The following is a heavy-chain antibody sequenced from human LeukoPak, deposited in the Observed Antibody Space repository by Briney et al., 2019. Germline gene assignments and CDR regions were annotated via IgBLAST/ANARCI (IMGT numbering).Heavy chain of an antibody. CDR1: GYTFTSYD. D-gene: IGHD6-13*01. J-gene: IGHJ1*01. V-gene: IGHV1-46*01. CDR3: ARGGSSWYRGSFQH. CDR2: INPSGGST. Sequence: GASVTVSFKASGYTFTSYDMHWVRQAPGQGLEWMGIINPSGGSTSYAQIFQGRVTMTRDTSTSTVYMGLSSLRSEDTAVYYCARGGSSWYRGSFQHWGQGTLVTVSS.